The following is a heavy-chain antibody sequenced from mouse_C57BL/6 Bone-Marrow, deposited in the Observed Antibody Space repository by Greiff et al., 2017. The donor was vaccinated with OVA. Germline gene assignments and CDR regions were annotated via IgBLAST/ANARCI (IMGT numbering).Heavy chain of an antibody. CDR3: ARNNYDYEYYDAMDY. CDR1: GFSLTSYG. CDR2: IWSGGST. Sequence: VQLQQSGPGLVQPSQSLSITCTVSGFSLTSYGVHWVRQSPGKGLEWLGVIWSGGSTDYNAAFISRLSISKDNSKSQVFFKMNSLQADDTAIYYCARNNYDYEYYDAMDYWGQGTSVTVSS. J-gene: IGHJ4*01. D-gene: IGHD2-4*01. V-gene: IGHV2-2*01.